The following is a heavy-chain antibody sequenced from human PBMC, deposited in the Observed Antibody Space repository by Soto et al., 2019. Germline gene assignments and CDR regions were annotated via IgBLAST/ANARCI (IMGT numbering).Heavy chain of an antibody. Sequence: QVQLVESGGGLVKPGGSLRLSCSASGFTFTDYYMSWIRQAPGKGLEYISYIVDSSAYTSYADAVKGRFTISRDNAKNSLYLEMRSLRVEDTAVYYCARLRASSWYMGGYLDYWGQGTLVTVSS. CDR2: IVDSSAYT. CDR1: GFTFTDYY. CDR3: ARLRASSWYMGGYLDY. D-gene: IGHD6-13*01. J-gene: IGHJ4*02. V-gene: IGHV3-11*06.